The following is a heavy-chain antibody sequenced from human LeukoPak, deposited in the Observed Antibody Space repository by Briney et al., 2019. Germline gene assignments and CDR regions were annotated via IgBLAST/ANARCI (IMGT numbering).Heavy chain of an antibody. CDR2: IWYDGSDK. CDR3: ARPVVLGAYLRGAYYFDS. D-gene: IGHD3-16*01. J-gene: IGHJ4*02. CDR1: GFTFSNYG. Sequence: GRSLRLSCPATGFTFSNYGMHWVRQAPGKGLEWVAVIWYDGSDKYHADSVKGRFTISRDNSKNTLYLQMNSLRVEDTAVYYCARPVVLGAYLRGAYYFDSWGQGTLVTVSS. V-gene: IGHV3-33*01.